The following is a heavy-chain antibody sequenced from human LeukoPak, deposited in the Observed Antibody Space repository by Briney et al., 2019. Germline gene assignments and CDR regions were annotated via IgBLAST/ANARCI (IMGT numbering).Heavy chain of an antibody. D-gene: IGHD2-15*01. V-gene: IGHV3-7*01. Sequence: RGSLRLSCAASGVSFSRSWTSWGREAPGKGLGWGANIKQDGSERNYVDSVKGRVTISRDNATNSLYLQMNSLRAEDTAVYYCAKCGSGSSRFHYFDDWGQGTLVTVSS. CDR1: GVSFSRSW. CDR2: IKQDGSER. CDR3: AKCGSGSSRFHYFDD. J-gene: IGHJ4*02.